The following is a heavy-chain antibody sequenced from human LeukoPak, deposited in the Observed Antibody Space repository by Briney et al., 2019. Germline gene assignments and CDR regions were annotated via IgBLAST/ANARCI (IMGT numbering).Heavy chain of an antibody. Sequence: PGGSLRLSCAASGFTFSSYGMHWVRQAPGKRLEWVAVISHDGSNKYYADSVKGRFTISRDNSKNTLYLQMNSLRAEDTAVYYCAKARLWSYDYWGQGTLVTVSS. CDR2: ISHDGSNK. CDR3: AKARLWSYDY. CDR1: GFTFSSYG. D-gene: IGHD3-10*01. J-gene: IGHJ4*02. V-gene: IGHV3-30*18.